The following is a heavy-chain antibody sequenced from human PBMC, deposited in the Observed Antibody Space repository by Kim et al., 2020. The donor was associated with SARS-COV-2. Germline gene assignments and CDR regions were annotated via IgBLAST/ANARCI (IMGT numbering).Heavy chain of an antibody. Sequence: SVKVSCKASGDTFSSYAISWVRQAPGQGLEWMGGIIPIFGTANYAQKFQGRVTITADESTSTAYMELSSLRSEDTAVYYCAIRGYYYGSGSYPQRYYGMDVWGQGTTVTVSS. J-gene: IGHJ6*02. CDR1: GDTFSSYA. D-gene: IGHD3-10*01. CDR3: AIRGYYYGSGSYPQRYYGMDV. CDR2: IIPIFGTA. V-gene: IGHV1-69*13.